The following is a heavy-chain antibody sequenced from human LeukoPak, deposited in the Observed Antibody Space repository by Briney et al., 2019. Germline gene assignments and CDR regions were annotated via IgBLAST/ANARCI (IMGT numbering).Heavy chain of an antibody. CDR3: ARGRAWARDFDY. J-gene: IGHJ4*02. D-gene: IGHD3-16*01. CDR1: GYTLTELS. CDR2: FDPEDGET. Sequence: ASVKVSCKVSGYTLTELSMHWVRQAPGKGLEWMGGFDPEDGETIYAQKFRGRVTMTRNTSISTAYMELSSLRSEDTAVYYCARGRAWARDFDYWGQGTLVTVSS. V-gene: IGHV1-24*01.